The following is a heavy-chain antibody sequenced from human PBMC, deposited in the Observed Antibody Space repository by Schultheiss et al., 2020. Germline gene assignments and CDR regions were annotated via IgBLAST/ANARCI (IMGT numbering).Heavy chain of an antibody. CDR3: ARGYSNGPNPFDS. Sequence: SETLSLTCTVSGGSISSYYWSWIRQPPGKGLEWIGYMYYSGSTTYNPSLASRVTISVDTSKNQFSLKMNSVTAADTAVYYCARGYSNGPNPFDSWGQGTLVTVSS. J-gene: IGHJ4*02. V-gene: IGHV4-59*01. D-gene: IGHD6-19*01. CDR2: MYYSGST. CDR1: GGSISSYY.